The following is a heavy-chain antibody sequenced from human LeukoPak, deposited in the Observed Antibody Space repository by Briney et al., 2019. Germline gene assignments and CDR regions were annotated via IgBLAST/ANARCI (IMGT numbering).Heavy chain of an antibody. V-gene: IGHV4-38-2*02. CDR3: ARADYGEYYYYGMDV. D-gene: IGHD4-17*01. CDR2: IYYIGNT. J-gene: IGHJ6*02. CDR1: GYSISSGYY. Sequence: SETLSLTCTVSGYSISSGYYWGWIRQPPGKGLEWIGYIYYIGNTFYNPSLKSRVTISVDTSKNQFSLKLSSVTAADTAVYYCARADYGEYYYYGMDVWGQGTTVTVSS.